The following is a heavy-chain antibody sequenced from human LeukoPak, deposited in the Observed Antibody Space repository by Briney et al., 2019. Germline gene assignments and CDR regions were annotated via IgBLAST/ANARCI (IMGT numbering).Heavy chain of an antibody. D-gene: IGHD3-10*01. Sequence: GGSLRLSCAASGFTFSSYAMSWVRQAPGKGLEWVSAISGSGGSTYYADSVKGRFTISRDNSKNTLYLQMNSLRAEDTAVYYCARDRGYYGSDDWFDPWGQGTLVTVSS. V-gene: IGHV3-23*01. CDR3: ARDRGYYGSDDWFDP. J-gene: IGHJ5*02. CDR2: ISGSGGST. CDR1: GFTFSSYA.